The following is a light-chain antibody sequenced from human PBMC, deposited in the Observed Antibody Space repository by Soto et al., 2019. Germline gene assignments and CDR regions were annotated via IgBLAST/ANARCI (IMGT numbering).Light chain of an antibody. V-gene: IGLV2-14*01. CDR2: DVS. J-gene: IGLJ7*01. CDR3: SSYTSSSATSAV. CDR1: SSDVGGYNY. Sequence: QSALTQPASVSGSPGQSITISCTGTSSDVGGYNYVSWYQQHPGKAPKLMIYDVSNRPSGVSNRFSGSKSGNTASLTISGLHAEDEADYFCSSYTSSSATSAVFGGGTQLTVI.